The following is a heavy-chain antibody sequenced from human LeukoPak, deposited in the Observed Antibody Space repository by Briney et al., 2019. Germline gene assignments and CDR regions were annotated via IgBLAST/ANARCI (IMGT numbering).Heavy chain of an antibody. CDR1: GYTFTGYY. D-gene: IGHD2-2*01. CDR2: INPKSGDT. CDR3: ATGTSSTTNWNWFDP. J-gene: IGHJ5*02. Sequence: ASVKVSCKASGYTFTGYYLYWVRQAPGQGLEWIGRINPKSGDTNYAQKFQGRVTMTRDTSINTAYMELTSLRSDDTAVYYCATGTSSTTNWNWFDPWGQGTLVTVSS. V-gene: IGHV1-2*06.